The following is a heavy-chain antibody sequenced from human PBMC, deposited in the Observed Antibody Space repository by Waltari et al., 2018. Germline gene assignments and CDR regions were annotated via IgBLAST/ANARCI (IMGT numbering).Heavy chain of an antibody. Sequence: QVQLQQWGAGLLKPSETLSLTCAVYGGSFSGYYWSWIRQPPGKGLEWIGEINHSGSTNYNPSLKSRVNISGDTSKNQFSLKLSSVTAADTAVYYCARGKGSYRLTYGAFDIWGQGTMVTVSS. CDR3: ARGKGSYRLTYGAFDI. CDR1: GGSFSGYY. J-gene: IGHJ3*02. V-gene: IGHV4-34*01. CDR2: INHSGST. D-gene: IGHD1-26*01.